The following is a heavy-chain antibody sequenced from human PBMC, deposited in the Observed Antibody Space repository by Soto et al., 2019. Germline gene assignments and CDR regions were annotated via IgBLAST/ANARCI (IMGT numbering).Heavy chain of an antibody. D-gene: IGHD3-10*01. J-gene: IGHJ3*02. CDR3: ASGTIEVQGGDAFDI. CDR2: MNLKSGNT. V-gene: IGHV1-8*01. Sequence: QVQLVQSGAEVKKPGASVKVSCKASGYTFTSYDINWVRQATGQGLEWMGWMNLKSGNTRYAQKFQGRVTMTRNTSISTAYMELSSLRSEDTAVYYCASGTIEVQGGDAFDIWGQGTMVIVSS. CDR1: GYTFTSYD.